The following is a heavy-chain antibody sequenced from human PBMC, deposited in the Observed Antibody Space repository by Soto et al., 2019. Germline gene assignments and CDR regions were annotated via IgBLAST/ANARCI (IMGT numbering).Heavy chain of an antibody. Sequence: PSETLSLTCTVSGGSISSGGYYWSWIRQHPGKGLEWIGYIYYSGSTYYNPSLKSRVTISVDTSKNQFSLKLSSVTAADTAVYYCARPRLEGAGIWEAFDIWGQGTVVTVSS. CDR2: IYYSGST. J-gene: IGHJ3*02. V-gene: IGHV4-31*03. CDR1: GGSISSGGYY. CDR3: ARPRLEGAGIWEAFDI. D-gene: IGHD6-19*01.